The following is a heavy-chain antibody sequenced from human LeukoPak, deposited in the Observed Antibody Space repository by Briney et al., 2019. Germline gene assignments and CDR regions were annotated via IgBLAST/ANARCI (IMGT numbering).Heavy chain of an antibody. CDR1: GYTFTSYG. Sequence: ASVKVSCKASGYTFTSYGISWVRQAPGQGLEWMGWISAYNGNTNYAQKLQGRVTMTTDTSTSTAYMELRSLRSDDTAVYYCARKYYDILTGYYNFGYWGQGTLVTVSS. D-gene: IGHD3-9*01. CDR2: ISAYNGNT. J-gene: IGHJ4*02. CDR3: ARKYYDILTGYYNFGY. V-gene: IGHV1-18*01.